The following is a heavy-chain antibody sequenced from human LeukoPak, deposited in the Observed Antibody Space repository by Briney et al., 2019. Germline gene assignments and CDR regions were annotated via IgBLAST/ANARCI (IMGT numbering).Heavy chain of an antibody. CDR1: GGSISSSNW. Sequence: PSKTLSLTCAVSGGSISSSNWWSWVRQPPGKGLEWIGEIYHSGSTNYNPSLKSRVTISVDKSKNQFSLKLSSVTAADTAVYYCARVVSLPAARPTSRRGDAFDIWGQGTMVTVSS. CDR3: ARVVSLPAARPTSRRGDAFDI. D-gene: IGHD2-2*01. CDR2: IYHSGST. J-gene: IGHJ3*02. V-gene: IGHV4-4*02.